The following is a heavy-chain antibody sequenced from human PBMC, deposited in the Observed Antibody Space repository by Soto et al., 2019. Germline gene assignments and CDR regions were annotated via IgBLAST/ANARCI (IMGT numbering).Heavy chain of an antibody. V-gene: IGHV5-51*01. D-gene: IGHD3-22*01. CDR2: IYPGNSDT. Sequence: GDSLKISCKGSGYTFSSYWIEWSRQMPGKGLEWMGIIYPGNSDTRYSPSFQCQVTLSAEQSINTAYLQWSSLKASDTGMYYCVGPDSSCYSPDHGSQGTLVTVSS. CDR3: VGPDSSCYSPDH. J-gene: IGHJ4*02. CDR1: GYTFSSYW.